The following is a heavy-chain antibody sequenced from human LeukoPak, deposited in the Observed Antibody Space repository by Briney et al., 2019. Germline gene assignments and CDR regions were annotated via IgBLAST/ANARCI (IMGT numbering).Heavy chain of an antibody. Sequence: QTGGSLRLSCAASGFTFSSYSMNWVRQAPGKGLEWVSAISGRGGDTSSAQSVKGRFTISRDNSKNTLYLQMNSLRAEDTAVYYCAKDNVGTLVLDSWGLGTLVTVSS. D-gene: IGHD4-23*01. V-gene: IGHV3-23*01. CDR3: AKDNVGTLVLDS. CDR1: GFTFSSYS. J-gene: IGHJ5*02. CDR2: ISGRGGDT.